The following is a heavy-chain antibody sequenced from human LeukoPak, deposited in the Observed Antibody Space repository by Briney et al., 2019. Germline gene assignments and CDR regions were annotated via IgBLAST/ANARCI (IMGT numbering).Heavy chain of an antibody. J-gene: IGHJ4*02. V-gene: IGHV3-48*04. Sequence: GGSLRLSCAASGFTFSSYSMNWVRQAPGKGLEWVSYISSSSSTIYYADSLKGRFTISRDNAKNSLYLQMNSLRAEDTAVYYCARANTDYYDSSGYYYQGYWGQGTLVTVSS. CDR3: ARANTDYYDSSGYYYQGY. D-gene: IGHD3-22*01. CDR2: ISSSSSTI. CDR1: GFTFSSYS.